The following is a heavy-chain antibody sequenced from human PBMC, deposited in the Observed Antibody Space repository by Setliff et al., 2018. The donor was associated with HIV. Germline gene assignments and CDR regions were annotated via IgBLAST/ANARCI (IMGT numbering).Heavy chain of an antibody. V-gene: IGHV1-3*01. J-gene: IGHJ6*02. CDR3: ARGAGYDYVWGSHPYFYNAMDV. CDR2: INAGNGNT. Sequence: ASVKVSCKASGYTFTSYVMHWVRQAPGQRLEWMGWINAGNGNTKYSQRFQGRVTIIRDTSASTAYMELSSLTSEDTAVYYCARGAGYDYVWGSHPYFYNAMDVWGQGNPGHRLL. CDR1: GYTFTSYV. D-gene: IGHD3-16*02.